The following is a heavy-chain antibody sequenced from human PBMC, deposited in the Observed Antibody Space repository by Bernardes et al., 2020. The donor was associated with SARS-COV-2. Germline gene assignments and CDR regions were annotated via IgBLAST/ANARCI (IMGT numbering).Heavy chain of an antibody. CDR2: ISGSSSSM. D-gene: IGHD6-25*01. CDR1: DFTLTNYS. Sequence: GGSLRLSCAASDFTLTNYSMNWVRQAPGKGLEWVSSISGSSSSMYYADSVKGRFTISRDNARNSLYLQMDSLRVEDTAVYYCARGLRAAAGTMDGASYYYYYYYGMDVWGQGTTVTVSS. V-gene: IGHV3-21*01. CDR3: ARGLRAAAGTMDGASYYYYYYYGMDV. J-gene: IGHJ6*02.